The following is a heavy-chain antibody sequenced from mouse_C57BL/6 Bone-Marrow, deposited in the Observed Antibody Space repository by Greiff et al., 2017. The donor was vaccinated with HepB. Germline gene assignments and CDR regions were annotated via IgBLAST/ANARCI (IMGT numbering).Heavy chain of an antibody. CDR1: GFSFNTYA. Sequence: DVKLVESGGGLVQPKGSLKLSCAASGFSFNTYAMNWVRQAPGKGLEWVARIRSKSNNYATYYADSVKDRFTISRDDSESMLYLQMNNFETEDTAMYYCVRQSDYDDHRYYAMDYWGQGTPVTVSS. J-gene: IGHJ4*01. CDR3: VRQSDYDDHRYYAMDY. V-gene: IGHV10-1*01. D-gene: IGHD1-1*01. CDR2: IRSKSNNYAT.